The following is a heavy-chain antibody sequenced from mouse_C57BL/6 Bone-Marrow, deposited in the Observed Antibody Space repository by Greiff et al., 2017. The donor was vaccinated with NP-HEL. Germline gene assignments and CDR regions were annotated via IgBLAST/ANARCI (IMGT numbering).Heavy chain of an antibody. J-gene: IGHJ2*01. D-gene: IGHD1-1*01. Sequence: VKLMESGAELVKPGASVKISCKASGYAFSSYWMNWVKQRPGKGLEWIGQIYPGDGDTNYNGKFKGKATLTADKSSSTAYMQLSSLTSEDSAVYFCASYYYGSSPYYFDYWGQGTTLTVSS. CDR2: IYPGDGDT. V-gene: IGHV1-80*01. CDR1: GYAFSSYW. CDR3: ASYYYGSSPYYFDY.